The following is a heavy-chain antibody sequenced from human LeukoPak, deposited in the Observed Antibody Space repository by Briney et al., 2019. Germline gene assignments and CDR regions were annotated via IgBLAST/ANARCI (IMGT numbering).Heavy chain of an antibody. CDR1: GFTVSSNY. D-gene: IGHD6-13*01. Sequence: GGSLRLSCAASGFTVSSNYMSWVRQAPGKGLEWVSVIYSGGSRYYADSVKGRFTISRDNSKNTLYLQMNSLRAEDTAVYYCARSKSIAAADPLDYWGQGTLVTVSS. CDR3: ARSKSIAAADPLDY. CDR2: IYSGGSR. V-gene: IGHV3-66*01. J-gene: IGHJ4*02.